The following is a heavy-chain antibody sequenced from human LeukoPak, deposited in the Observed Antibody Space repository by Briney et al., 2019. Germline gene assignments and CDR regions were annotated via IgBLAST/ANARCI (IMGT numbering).Heavy chain of an antibody. CDR1: GFTFSSYA. J-gene: IGHJ4*02. CDR3: ARVPTYCSSTSCYSLFDY. D-gene: IGHD2-2*02. V-gene: IGHV3-30-3*01. CDR2: ISYDGSNK. Sequence: GALRLSCAASGFTFSSYAMHWVRQAPGKGLEWVAVISYDGSNKYYADSVKGRLTISRDNSKNTLYLQMNSLRAEDTAVYYCARVPTYCSSTSCYSLFDYWGQGTLVTVSS.